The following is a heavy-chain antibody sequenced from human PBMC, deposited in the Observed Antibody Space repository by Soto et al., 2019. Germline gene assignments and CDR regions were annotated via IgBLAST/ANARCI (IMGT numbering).Heavy chain of an antibody. Sequence: GASVKVSCKASGYTFTSYGISWVRQAPGQGLEWMGWISAYNGNTNYAQKLQGRVTMTTDTSTSTAYMELSSLRSEDTAVYYCAREYYYGSGSYGAAFDVWGQGTMVTVSS. D-gene: IGHD3-10*01. J-gene: IGHJ3*01. V-gene: IGHV1-18*01. CDR3: AREYYYGSGSYGAAFDV. CDR1: GYTFTSYG. CDR2: ISAYNGNT.